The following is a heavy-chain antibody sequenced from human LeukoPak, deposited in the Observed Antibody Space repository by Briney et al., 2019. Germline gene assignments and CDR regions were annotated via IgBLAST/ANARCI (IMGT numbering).Heavy chain of an antibody. CDR3: ARDRITMKVVPGSDAFDI. V-gene: IGHV1-46*01. D-gene: IGHD3-22*01. J-gene: IGHJ3*02. CDR1: GYTFTSYY. Sequence: GASVNVSCKASGYTFTSYYMYWVRQAPGQGPEWMGIIDPSGGSTSYAQNFQGRVTMTRDTSTTTVYMELGSLRSEDTAVYYCARDRITMKVVPGSDAFDIWGQGTMVIVSS. CDR2: IDPSGGST.